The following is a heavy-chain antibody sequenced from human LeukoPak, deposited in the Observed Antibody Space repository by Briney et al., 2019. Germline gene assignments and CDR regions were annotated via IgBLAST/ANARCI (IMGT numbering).Heavy chain of an antibody. V-gene: IGHV3-21*04. CDR1: GFTFNSYS. Sequence: PGGSLRLSCAASGFTFNSYSMNWVRQAPGKGLEWVSSISGSNSYIYYADSVKGRFTISRDNSKNTLYLQMNSLRAEDTAVYYCARPRSIAVAASTFDYWGQGTLVTVSS. CDR3: ARPRSIAVAASTFDY. D-gene: IGHD6-19*01. CDR2: ISGSNSYI. J-gene: IGHJ4*02.